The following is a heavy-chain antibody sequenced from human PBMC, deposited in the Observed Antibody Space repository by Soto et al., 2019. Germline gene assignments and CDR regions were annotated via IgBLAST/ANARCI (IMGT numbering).Heavy chain of an antibody. D-gene: IGHD6-13*01. CDR3: ARDQSAGGVSSSWEEIYNWFDP. CDR1: GGSISSSNW. Sequence: PSETLSLTCAVSGGSISSSNWWSWVRQPPGKGLEWIGEIYHSGSTNYNPSLKSRVTISVDKSKNQFSLKLSSVTAADTAVYYCARDQSAGGVSSSWEEIYNWFDPWGQGTLVTVSS. CDR2: IYHSGST. J-gene: IGHJ5*02. V-gene: IGHV4-4*02.